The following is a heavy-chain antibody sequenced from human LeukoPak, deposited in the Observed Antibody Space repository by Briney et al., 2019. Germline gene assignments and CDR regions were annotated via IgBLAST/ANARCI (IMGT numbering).Heavy chain of an antibody. CDR3: AKGKLELLWFGESG. D-gene: IGHD3-10*01. CDR2: ISGSGGST. Sequence: PGGSLRLSCAASGFTFSSYAMSWVRQAPGKGLEWVSAISGSGGSTYYADSVKGRFTISRDNSKNTLYLQMNSLRAEDTAVYYCAKGKLELLWFGESGWGQGTLVTVSS. J-gene: IGHJ4*02. CDR1: GFTFSSYA. V-gene: IGHV3-23*01.